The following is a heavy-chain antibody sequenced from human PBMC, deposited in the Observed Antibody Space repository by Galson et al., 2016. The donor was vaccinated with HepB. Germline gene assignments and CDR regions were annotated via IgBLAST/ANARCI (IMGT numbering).Heavy chain of an antibody. Sequence: SVKVSCKASGYTFTGYYMHWVRQAPGQGLEWMGWINPNSGDTNYAQEFQERVTISRDMSTSTAYLEVSSLRSEDTAVYYCAAGALGYKYNLDDWGQGTLVTVSS. V-gene: IGHV1-2*02. CDR3: AAGALGYKYNLDD. CDR2: INPNSGDT. J-gene: IGHJ4*02. D-gene: IGHD2-15*01. CDR1: GYTFTGYY.